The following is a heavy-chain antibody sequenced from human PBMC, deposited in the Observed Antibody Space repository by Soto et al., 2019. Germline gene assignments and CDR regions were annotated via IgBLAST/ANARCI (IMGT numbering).Heavy chain of an antibody. V-gene: IGHV3-23*01. CDR1: GFTFRSSP. CDR3: PKDSHWGILSPTHDN. D-gene: IGHD3-16*01. Sequence: EVQLWESGGGLVQTGGSLRLSCAVSGFTFRSSPMSWVRRAPGTGLEWVSGIDGGDDSEHYVDSVRGRFTIIRDNSKNLLLLQMNSLRVEDTAIYSCPKDSHWGILSPTHDNWGQGTQVTVSS. J-gene: IGHJ4*02. CDR2: IDGGDDSE.